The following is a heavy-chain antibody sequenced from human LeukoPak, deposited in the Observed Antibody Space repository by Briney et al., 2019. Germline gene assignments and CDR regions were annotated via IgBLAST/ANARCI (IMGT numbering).Heavy chain of an antibody. D-gene: IGHD6-19*01. CDR1: GGSISSYY. CDR3: ARVKAVAGIKATDY. CDR2: IYYSGST. J-gene: IGHJ4*02. Sequence: SETLSLTCTVSGGSISSYYWSWIRQPPGKGLEWIGYIYYSGSTNYNPSLKSRVTISVNTSKNQFSLKLSSVTAADTAVYYCARVKAVAGIKATDYWGQGTLVTVSS. V-gene: IGHV4-59*01.